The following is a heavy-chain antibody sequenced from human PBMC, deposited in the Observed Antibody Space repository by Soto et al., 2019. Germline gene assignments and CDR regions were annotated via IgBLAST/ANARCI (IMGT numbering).Heavy chain of an antibody. D-gene: IGHD3-22*01. J-gene: IGHJ5*02. V-gene: IGHV4-30-2*01. CDR2: IHHSGST. CDR1: GGSISSGGYS. Sequence: SETLSLTCVVSGGSISSGGYSWSWIRQPPGKGLEWIGYIHHSGSTYYNPSLKSRVTISVVRSKNQFSLKLSSVTAADTAVYYCARVDYDSTWFDPWGQGTLVTSPQ. CDR3: ARVDYDSTWFDP.